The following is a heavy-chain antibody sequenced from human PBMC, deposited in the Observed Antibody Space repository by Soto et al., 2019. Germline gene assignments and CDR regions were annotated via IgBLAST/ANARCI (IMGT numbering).Heavy chain of an antibody. V-gene: IGHV1-18*01. D-gene: IGHD1-1*01. CDR1: GYTFTSYG. CDR2: ISAYNGNT. CDR3: VSPTTAPDAFDI. J-gene: IGHJ3*02. Sequence: GASVKVSCKASGYTFTSYGISWVRQAPGQGLEWMGWISAYNGNTNYAQKLQGRVTMTTDTSTSTAYMELRSLRSDDTAVYYCVSPTTAPDAFDIWGQGTMVTVSS.